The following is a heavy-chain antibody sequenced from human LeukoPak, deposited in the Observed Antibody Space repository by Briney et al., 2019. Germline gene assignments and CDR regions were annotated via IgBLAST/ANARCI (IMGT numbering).Heavy chain of an antibody. CDR1: RFTVNSNY. J-gene: IGHJ4*02. V-gene: IGHV3-66*04. CDR3: AIRGYSYGLGFDY. Sequence: GGSLRLSCAASRFTVNSNYMNWVRQAPGKGLEWVSVIYSGGSTYYADSVKGRFTISRDNSKNTLYLQMNSLRAEDTAVYYCAIRGYSYGLGFDYWGQGTLVTVSS. D-gene: IGHD5-18*01. CDR2: IYSGGST.